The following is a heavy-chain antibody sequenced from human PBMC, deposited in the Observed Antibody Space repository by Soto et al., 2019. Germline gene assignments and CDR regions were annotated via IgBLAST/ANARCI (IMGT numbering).Heavy chain of an antibody. D-gene: IGHD6-19*01. J-gene: IGHJ5*02. CDR2: ISYDGSIK. Sequence: QVQLVESGGGVVQPGRSLRLSCAASGFTLSNYTMHWVRQAPGKGLEWVAVISYDGSIKYYADSVKGRFAISRDNTKKTLYLQMNSLRDADTAVYYCAVAATVDWLEPWGQGTLVTVSS. CDR3: AVAATVDWLEP. V-gene: IGHV3-30*09. CDR1: GFTLSNYT.